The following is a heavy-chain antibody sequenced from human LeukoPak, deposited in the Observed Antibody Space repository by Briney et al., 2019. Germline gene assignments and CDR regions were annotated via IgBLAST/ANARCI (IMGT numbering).Heavy chain of an antibody. CDR3: ATERKAPGNQKNNFDY. CDR1: GFTFSSYS. J-gene: IGHJ4*02. V-gene: IGHV3-21*01. Sequence: PGGSLRLSCAASGFTFSSYSMNWVRQAPGKGLEWVSSISSSSSYIYYADSVKGRFTISRDNAKNSLYLQMNSLRAEDTAVYYCATERKAPGNQKNNFDYWGQGTLVTVSS. D-gene: IGHD1-14*01. CDR2: ISSSSSYI.